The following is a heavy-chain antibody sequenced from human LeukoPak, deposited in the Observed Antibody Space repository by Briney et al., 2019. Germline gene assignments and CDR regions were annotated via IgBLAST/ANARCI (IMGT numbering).Heavy chain of an antibody. V-gene: IGHV3-64*01. CDR1: GFIFSSYA. J-gene: IGHJ4*02. Sequence: GGSLRLSCVASGFIFSSYAMNWVRQAPGKGLEYVSGISSIGGGTYYANSVKGRFTISRDNSKNTLYLQMGSLRVEDMALYYCATSRDAEMATLDYWGQGTVVTVSS. CDR2: ISSIGGGT. CDR3: ATSRDAEMATLDY. D-gene: IGHD5-24*01.